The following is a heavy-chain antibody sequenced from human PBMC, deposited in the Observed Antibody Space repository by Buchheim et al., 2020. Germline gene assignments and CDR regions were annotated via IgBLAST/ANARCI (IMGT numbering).Heavy chain of an antibody. CDR1: GFTFSSYE. CDR2: ISSSGSTI. J-gene: IGHJ6*02. CDR3: AREHYDFWSGSGYGMDV. V-gene: IGHV3-48*03. D-gene: IGHD3-3*01. Sequence: EVQLVESGGGLVQPGGSLRLSCAASGFTFSSYEMNWVRQAPGKGLEWVSYISSSGSTIYYADSVKGRFTIPRDNAKNSLYLQMNSLRAEDTGIYYCAREHYDFWSGSGYGMDVWGQGTT.